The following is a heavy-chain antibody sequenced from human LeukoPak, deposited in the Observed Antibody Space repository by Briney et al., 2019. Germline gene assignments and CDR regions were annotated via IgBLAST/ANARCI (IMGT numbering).Heavy chain of an antibody. CDR2: INQGGSEK. Sequence: PGGSLRLSCALSGFAFSTYWMGWVRQAPGKGLESLANINQGGSEKYYVDSMRGRFTISRDNAKNSVYLQMNSLTAEDTAVYYCARDRGPNCVDYWGQGTLVTVSS. J-gene: IGHJ4*02. D-gene: IGHD1-1*01. CDR3: ARDRGPNCVDY. V-gene: IGHV3-7*01. CDR1: GFAFSTYW.